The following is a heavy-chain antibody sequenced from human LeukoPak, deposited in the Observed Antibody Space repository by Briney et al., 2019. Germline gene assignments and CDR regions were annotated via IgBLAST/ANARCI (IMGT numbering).Heavy chain of an antibody. D-gene: IGHD6-19*01. V-gene: IGHV3-30*19. J-gene: IGHJ4*02. Sequence: PGGSLRLSCAASGFTFSSYGMHWVRQAPGKGLEWVAVISYDGSNKYYADSVKGRFTISRDNSKNTLYLQMNSLRAEDTAVYYCARDRSSDPSTSYYYFDYWGQGNLVTVSS. CDR1: GFTFSSYG. CDR2: ISYDGSNK. CDR3: ARDRSSDPSTSYYYFDY.